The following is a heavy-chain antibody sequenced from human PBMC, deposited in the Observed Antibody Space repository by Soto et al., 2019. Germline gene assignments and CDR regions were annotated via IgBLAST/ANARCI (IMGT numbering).Heavy chain of an antibody. J-gene: IGHJ5*02. V-gene: IGHV1-69*13. Sequence: ASEKVSCKASGATFSSYAISWVRQAPGQGLEWMGGIIPIFGTANYAQKFQGRVTITADESTSTAYMELSSLRSEDTAVYYCARDRSGARGFDPWAQGTLVTVSS. CDR2: IIPIFGTA. CDR3: ARDRSGARGFDP. CDR1: GATFSSYA. D-gene: IGHD3-10*01.